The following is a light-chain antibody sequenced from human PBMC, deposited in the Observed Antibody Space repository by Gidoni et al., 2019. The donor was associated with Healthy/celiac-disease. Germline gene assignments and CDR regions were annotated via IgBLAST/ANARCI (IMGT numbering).Light chain of an antibody. CDR3: QAGV. V-gene: IGLV3-1*01. Sequence: SSELTQPPSVSVSKGQTASITCSGDKLGDKYACWYQQKPGQSTVLVIYQDSKRPSGIPERFSGSNSGNTATLTISGTQAMDEADYYCQAGVFGGGTKLTVI. J-gene: IGLJ2*01. CDR1: KLGDKY. CDR2: QDS.